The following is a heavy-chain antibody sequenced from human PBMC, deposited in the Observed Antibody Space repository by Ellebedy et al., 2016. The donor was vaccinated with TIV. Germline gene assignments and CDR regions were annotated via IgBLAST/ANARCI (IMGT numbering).Heavy chain of an antibody. V-gene: IGHV2-5*01. CDR2: IYWNDET. Sequence: SGPTLVXPTQTLTLTCTFSGFSLTTNEVGVGWVRQPPGKAPEWLALIYWNDETRYSPSLKNRLTITKDTSKNQVVLIMTNMEFVDTATYFCAHRHRGEEVAGTGEAFDIWGQGTMVNVS. CDR3: AHRHRGEEVAGTGEAFDI. CDR1: GFSLTTNEVG. D-gene: IGHD6-19*01. J-gene: IGHJ3*02.